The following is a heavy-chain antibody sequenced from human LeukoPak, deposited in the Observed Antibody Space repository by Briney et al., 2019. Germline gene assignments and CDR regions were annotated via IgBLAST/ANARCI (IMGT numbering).Heavy chain of an antibody. CDR2: IYYSGST. CDR1: GGSISSSSYY. D-gene: IGHD5-18*01. J-gene: IGHJ4*02. CDR3: ARRTAMVGFFDY. V-gene: IGHV4-39*07. Sequence: SETLSLTCTVSGGSISSSSYYWGWIRQPPGKGLEWIGSIYYSGSTYYNPSLKSRVTISVDRSKNQFSLKLSSVTAADTAVYYCARRTAMVGFFDYWGQGTLVTVSS.